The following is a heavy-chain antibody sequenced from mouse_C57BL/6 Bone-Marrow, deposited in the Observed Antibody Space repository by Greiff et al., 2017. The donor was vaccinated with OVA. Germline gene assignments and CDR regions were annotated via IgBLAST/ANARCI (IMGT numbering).Heavy chain of an antibody. D-gene: IGHD1-1*01. Sequence: EVKLVESGPELVKPGASVKISCTASGYSFTDYNMNWVKQSTGKSLEWIGVINPNYGTTSYNQKFKGKATLTVDTSSSTAYMQLNSLTSEDSAVYYCGREVYGSSYVDYWGQGTTLTVSS. CDR2: INPNYGTT. CDR3: GREVYGSSYVDY. CDR1: GYSFTDYN. J-gene: IGHJ2*01. V-gene: IGHV1-39*01.